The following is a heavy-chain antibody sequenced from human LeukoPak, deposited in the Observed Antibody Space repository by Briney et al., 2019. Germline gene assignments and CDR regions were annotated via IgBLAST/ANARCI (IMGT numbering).Heavy chain of an antibody. D-gene: IGHD5-12*01. Sequence: GGSLRLSXAASGFTFSSYEMNWVRQTPGRGLEWVSYISSSGSTIYYADSVKGRFTISRDDAKNSLYLQMNSLRAEDTAVYYCARDRSGYDYYYYYYMDVWGKGTTVTVSS. J-gene: IGHJ6*03. CDR3: ARDRSGYDYYYYYYMDV. CDR1: GFTFSSYE. V-gene: IGHV3-48*03. CDR2: ISSSGSTI.